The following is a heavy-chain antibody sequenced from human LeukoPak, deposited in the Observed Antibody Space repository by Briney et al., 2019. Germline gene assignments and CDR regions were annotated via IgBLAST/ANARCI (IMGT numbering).Heavy chain of an antibody. V-gene: IGHV3-66*01. CDR3: ARDLISGPATHDS. Sequence: GGSLRLSCAASGFTVTNNDMNWVRQAPGKGLEWISVINSGGSTYFADSVKGRFTVSRDDSKNTLSLQMNSLRVEDTAVYYCARDLISGPATHDSWGQGALVTVSS. CDR2: INSGGST. J-gene: IGHJ4*02. D-gene: IGHD2-15*01. CDR1: GFTVTNND.